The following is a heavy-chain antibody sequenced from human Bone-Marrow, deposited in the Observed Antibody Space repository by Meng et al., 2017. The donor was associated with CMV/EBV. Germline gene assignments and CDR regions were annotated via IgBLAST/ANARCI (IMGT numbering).Heavy chain of an antibody. CDR1: GFTFSSYA. J-gene: IGHJ4*02. CDR2: ISYDGSNK. Sequence: GESLKISCAASGFTFSSYAMHWVRQAPGKGLEWVAVISYDGSNKYYADSVKGRFTISRDNSKNTLYLQMNSLRAEDTAVYYCASDPTHFGVVIDYWGQGTLVTVSS. D-gene: IGHD3-3*01. CDR3: ASDPTHFGVVIDY. V-gene: IGHV3-30*04.